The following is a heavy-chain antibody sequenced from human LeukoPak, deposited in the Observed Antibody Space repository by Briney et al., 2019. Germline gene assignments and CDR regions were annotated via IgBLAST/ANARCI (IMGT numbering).Heavy chain of an antibody. D-gene: IGHD2-2*01. V-gene: IGHV3-30*02. Sequence: GGSLRLSCGASGFTFNNYGMHWVRQAPGKGLEWVAFIRYDENNKYYADSVKGRFTISRDNSKNTLYLQMNSLRVEDAAVYYCAKAYCGSTVCYGGGKIDYWGQGTLVTVSS. CDR3: AKAYCGSTVCYGGGKIDY. J-gene: IGHJ4*02. CDR2: IRYDENNK. CDR1: GFTFNNYG.